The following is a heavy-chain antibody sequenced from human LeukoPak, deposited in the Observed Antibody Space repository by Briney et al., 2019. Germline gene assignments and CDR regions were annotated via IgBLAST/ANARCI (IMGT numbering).Heavy chain of an antibody. CDR3: ARLRDYGDKNWFDP. J-gene: IGHJ5*02. CDR2: IYPGGSDT. CDR1: GYSFTSYW. V-gene: IGHV5-51*01. Sequence: KDGESLKISCKGSGYSFTSYWIGWVRRMPGKGLEWMGIIYPGGSDTRYSPSFQGQVTISADKSISTAYLQWSSLKASDTAMYYCARLRDYGDKNWFDPWGQGTLVTVSS. D-gene: IGHD4-17*01.